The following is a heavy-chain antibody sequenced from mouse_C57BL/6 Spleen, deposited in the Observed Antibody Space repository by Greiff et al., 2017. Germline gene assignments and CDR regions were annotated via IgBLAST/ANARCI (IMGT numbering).Heavy chain of an antibody. CDR2: IYPGDGDT. J-gene: IGHJ2*01. D-gene: IGHD4-1*01. CDR3: ARLGRDY. Sequence: QVQLQQSGPELVKPGASVKISCTASGYAFSSSWMNWVQQRPGKGLEWIGRIYPGDGDTNYNGKFKGKATLTADKSSSTAYMQLSSLTSEDSAVYFCARLGRDYWGQGTTLTVSS. V-gene: IGHV1-82*01. CDR1: GYAFSSSW.